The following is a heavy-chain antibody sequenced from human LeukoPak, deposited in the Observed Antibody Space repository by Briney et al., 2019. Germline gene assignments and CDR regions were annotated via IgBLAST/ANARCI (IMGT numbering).Heavy chain of an antibody. CDR1: GFTFSSYW. CDR3: ARAPRKFRGIIVTPLYYFDY. V-gene: IGHV3-23*01. J-gene: IGHJ4*02. Sequence: GGSLRLSCAASGFTFSSYWMHWVRQAPGKGLVWVSTISGSAENTYYADSVKGRFTISRDNSKNTLYLQMNSLRAEDTAIYYCARAPRKFRGIIVTPLYYFDYWGQGALVTVSS. CDR2: ISGSAENT. D-gene: IGHD3-10*01.